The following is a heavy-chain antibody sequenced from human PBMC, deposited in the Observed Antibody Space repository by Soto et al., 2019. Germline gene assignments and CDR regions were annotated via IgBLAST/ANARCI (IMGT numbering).Heavy chain of an antibody. CDR1: GGSISSSSYY. V-gene: IGHV4-39*07. Sequence: SETLSLTCTVSGGSISSSSYYWGWIRQPPGKGLEWIGSIYYSGSTYYNPSLKSRVTISVDTSKNQFSLKLSSVTAEDTAIYYCAKDALAYYDFWSWGQGTLVTVSS. CDR2: IYYSGST. J-gene: IGHJ4*02. D-gene: IGHD3-3*01. CDR3: AKDALAYYDFWS.